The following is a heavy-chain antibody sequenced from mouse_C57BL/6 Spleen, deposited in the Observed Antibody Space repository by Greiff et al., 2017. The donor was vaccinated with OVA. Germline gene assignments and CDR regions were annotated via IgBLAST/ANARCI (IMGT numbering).Heavy chain of an antibody. V-gene: IGHV5-17*01. CDR3: ATQATPHYYAMDY. J-gene: IGHJ4*01. CDR1: GFTFSDYG. Sequence: EVKVVESGGGLVKPGGSLKLSCAASGFTFSDYGMHWVRQAPEKGLEWVAYISSGSSTIYYADTVKGRFTISRDNAKNTLFLQMTSLRSEDTAMYYCATQATPHYYAMDYWGQGTSVTVSS. D-gene: IGHD3-2*02. CDR2: ISSGSSTI.